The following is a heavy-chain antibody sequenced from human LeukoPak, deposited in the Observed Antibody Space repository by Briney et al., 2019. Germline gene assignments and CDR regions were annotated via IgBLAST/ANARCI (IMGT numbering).Heavy chain of an antibody. CDR2: IKQDGSEK. CDR3: ARVSGYSYGPRGRFDY. V-gene: IGHV3-7*01. J-gene: IGHJ4*02. Sequence: PGGSLRLSCAASGFTVSNNYMTWVRQAPGKGLEWVANIKQDGSEKYYVDSVKGRFTISRDNAKNSLYLQMNSLRAEDTAVYHCARVSGYSYGPRGRFDYWGQGTLVTVSS. CDR1: GFTVSNNY. D-gene: IGHD5-18*01.